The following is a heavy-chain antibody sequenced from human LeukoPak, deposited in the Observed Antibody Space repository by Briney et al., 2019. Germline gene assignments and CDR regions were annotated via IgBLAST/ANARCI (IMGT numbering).Heavy chain of an antibody. V-gene: IGHV3-48*03. J-gene: IGHJ4*02. CDR2: ISSSGSTI. Sequence: GGSLRLSCAASGFTFSSYEMNWVRQAPGKGLEWVSYISSSGSTIYYADSVKGRFTISRDNAKNSPYLQMNSLRAEDTAVYYCARDTLLITMFDYWGQGTLVTVSS. D-gene: IGHD3-10*01. CDR3: ARDTLLITMFDY. CDR1: GFTFSSYE.